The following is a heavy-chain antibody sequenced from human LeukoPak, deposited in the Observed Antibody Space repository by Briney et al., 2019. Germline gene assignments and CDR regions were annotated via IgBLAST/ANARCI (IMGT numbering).Heavy chain of an antibody. J-gene: IGHJ4*02. CDR3: VRESEYYFDHSASFDY. D-gene: IGHD3-22*01. Sequence: GGSLRLSCAAAGFAFTAYLIHWVRQAPGKGLEWVAVMSSDGNAMFYADSVKGRFTISRDNSKNTLYLQMNSLRAEDTAVYYCVRESEYYFDHSASFDYWGQGTLVTVSS. CDR1: GFAFTAYL. CDR2: MSSDGNAM. V-gene: IGHV3-30-3*01.